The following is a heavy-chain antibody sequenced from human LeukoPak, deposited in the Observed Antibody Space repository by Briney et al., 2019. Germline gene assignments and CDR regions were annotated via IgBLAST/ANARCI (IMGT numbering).Heavy chain of an antibody. J-gene: IGHJ3*02. CDR3: AKTRQDTAMVTDAFDI. CDR2: IRYDGSNK. CDR1: GFTFSSYG. D-gene: IGHD5-18*01. Sequence: PGGSLRLSCAASGFTFSSYGMHWVRQAPGKGLEWVAFIRYDGSNKYYADSVKGRFTISRDNSKNTLYLQMNSLRAEDTAVYYCAKTRQDTAMVTDAFDIWGQGTMVTVSS. V-gene: IGHV3-30*02.